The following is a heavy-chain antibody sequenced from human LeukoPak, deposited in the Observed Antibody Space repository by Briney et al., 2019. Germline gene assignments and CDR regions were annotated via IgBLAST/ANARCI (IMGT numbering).Heavy chain of an antibody. D-gene: IGHD4-11*01. CDR3: ARDGKAVTTRHFDY. Sequence: GGSLRLSCAASGFTFSSYAMNWVRQAPGKGLEWVSSISSSSSYIYYADSVKGRFTISRDNAKNSLYLQMNSLRAEDTAVYYCARDGKAVTTRHFDYWGQGTLVTVSS. V-gene: IGHV3-21*01. J-gene: IGHJ4*02. CDR2: ISSSSSYI. CDR1: GFTFSSYA.